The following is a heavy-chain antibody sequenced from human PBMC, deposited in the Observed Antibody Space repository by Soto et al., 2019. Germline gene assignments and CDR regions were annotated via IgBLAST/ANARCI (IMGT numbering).Heavy chain of an antibody. CDR2: ISAYNGNT. J-gene: IGHJ4*02. V-gene: IGHV1-18*01. D-gene: IGHD1-26*01. Sequence: GASVKVSCKASGYTFTSYGISWVRQAPGQGLEWMGWISAYNGNTNYAQKLQGRVTVTTDTSTSTAYMELRSLRSDDTAVYYCARDWGLGATTFLADQHWGQGTLVTVSS. CDR1: GYTFTSYG. CDR3: ARDWGLGATTFLADQH.